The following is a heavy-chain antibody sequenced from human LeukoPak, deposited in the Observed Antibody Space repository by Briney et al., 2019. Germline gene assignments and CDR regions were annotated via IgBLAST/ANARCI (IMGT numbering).Heavy chain of an antibody. CDR2: ISSGGRYI. Sequence: GGSLRLSCTGPGFSFSSYSMNWVRQTPGKGLEWVSFISSGGRYIYYADSVKGRFTVSRDNAKNSLYLQMNSLRAEDTAVYYCARVSACSSSDSCYSGYWGQGTLVTVSS. V-gene: IGHV3-21*01. CDR1: GFSFSSYS. CDR3: ARVSACSSSDSCYSGY. J-gene: IGHJ4*02. D-gene: IGHD2-15*01.